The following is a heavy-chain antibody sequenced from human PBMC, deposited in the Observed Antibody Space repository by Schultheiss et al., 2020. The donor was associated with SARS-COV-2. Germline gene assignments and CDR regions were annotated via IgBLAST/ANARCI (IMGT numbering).Heavy chain of an antibody. V-gene: IGHV3-21*01. CDR1: GFTFSRHT. CDR2: ISSSSGDI. CDR3: ARGGLSRIDYYGSGSYYDY. D-gene: IGHD3-10*01. Sequence: GGSLRLSCAASGFTFSRHTMNWVRQAPGKGLEWVSSISSSSGDIYYADSVKGRFTISRDNAKNSLYLQMNSLRAEDTAVYYCARGGLSRIDYYGSGSYYDYWGQGTLVTVSS. J-gene: IGHJ4*02.